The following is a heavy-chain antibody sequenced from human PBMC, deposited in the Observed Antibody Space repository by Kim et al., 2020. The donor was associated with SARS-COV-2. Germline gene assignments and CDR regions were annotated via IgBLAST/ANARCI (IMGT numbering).Heavy chain of an antibody. D-gene: IGHD3-3*01. J-gene: IGHJ5*02. CDR2: IIPIFGTA. CDR1: GGTFSSYA. Sequence: SVKVSCKASGGTFSSYAISWVRQAPGQGLEWMGGIIPIFGTANYAQKFQGRVTITADESTSTAYMELSSLRSEDTAVYYCARDRTGKLPTDYDFWSGSVGWFDPWGQGTLVTVSS. CDR3: ARDRTGKLPTDYDFWSGSVGWFDP. V-gene: IGHV1-69*13.